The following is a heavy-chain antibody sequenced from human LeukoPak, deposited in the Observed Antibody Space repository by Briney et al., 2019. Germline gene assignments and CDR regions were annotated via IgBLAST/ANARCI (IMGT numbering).Heavy chain of an antibody. CDR3: ARDRRYYDTSGTVYYDAMDV. Sequence: SSETLSLTCTVSGGSMSSYYWSWIRQPPGKGLEWIGYIYYSGSTNYNPSLKSRVTISVDTSKNHFSLELSSVTAADTAVYYCARDRRYYDTSGTVYYDAMDVWGQGTTVTVSS. CDR2: IYYSGST. J-gene: IGHJ6*02. V-gene: IGHV4-59*01. D-gene: IGHD3-22*01. CDR1: GGSMSSYY.